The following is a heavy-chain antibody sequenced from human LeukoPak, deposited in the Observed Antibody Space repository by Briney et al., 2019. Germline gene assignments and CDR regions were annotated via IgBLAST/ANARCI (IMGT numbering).Heavy chain of an antibody. CDR3: AILPGYSSGWYEVNY. CDR1: GFTFSSYA. D-gene: IGHD6-13*01. Sequence: GGSLRLSCAASGFTFSSYAMSWVRQAPGKGLEWVSGISGSGGSTYYADFMKGRFTIARDTCRNTLYLQMNSPRAEDTAVYYCAILPGYSSGWYEVNYWGQGALVTDSS. J-gene: IGHJ4*02. V-gene: IGHV3-23*01. CDR2: ISGSGGST.